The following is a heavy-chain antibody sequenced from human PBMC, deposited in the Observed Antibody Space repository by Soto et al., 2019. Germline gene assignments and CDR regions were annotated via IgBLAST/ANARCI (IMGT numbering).Heavy chain of an antibody. D-gene: IGHD2-15*01. Sequence: SETLALTCAVYGGSFSGYYWSWIRQPPGKGLEWIGEINHSGSTNYNPSLKSRVTISVDTSKNQFSLKLSSVTAADTAVYYCARAVPEYCSGGSCYIFDYWGQGTLVTVSS. V-gene: IGHV4-34*09. CDR2: INHSGST. CDR3: ARAVPEYCSGGSCYIFDY. J-gene: IGHJ4*02. CDR1: GGSFSGYY.